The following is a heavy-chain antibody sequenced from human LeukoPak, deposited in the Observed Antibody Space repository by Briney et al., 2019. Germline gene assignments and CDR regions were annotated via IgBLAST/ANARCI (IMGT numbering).Heavy chain of an antibody. CDR2: IRYDGTNE. J-gene: IGHJ3*02. CDR3: ARDGYHYSYYDSSGYAFDI. V-gene: IGHV3-30*02. Sequence: GGSLRLSCAASGFTFSNFGIHWVRQAPGKGLEWVAFIRYDGTNEYYADSVKGRFTISRDNSKNTLYLQMNSLRAEDTAVYYCARDGYHYSYYDSSGYAFDIWGRGTMVTVSS. D-gene: IGHD3-22*01. CDR1: GFTFSNFG.